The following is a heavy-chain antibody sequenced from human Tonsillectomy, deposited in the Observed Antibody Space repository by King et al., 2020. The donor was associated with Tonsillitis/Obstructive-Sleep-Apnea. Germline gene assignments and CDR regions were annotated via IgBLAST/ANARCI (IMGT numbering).Heavy chain of an antibody. CDR3: ARQRPYYGIEYNWFDP. V-gene: IGHV4-59*08. Sequence: QLQESGPGLVKPSETLSLTCTVSGGSINNYYWSWIRQAPGKGLEWIGYIYDTGTTNYNPSLKSRVTMSVDTSKNQFSLRLSSVTAADTAVYYCARQRPYYGIEYNWFDPWGQGTLVTVPS. CDR2: IYDTGTT. J-gene: IGHJ5*02. D-gene: IGHD3-16*01. CDR1: GGSINNYY.